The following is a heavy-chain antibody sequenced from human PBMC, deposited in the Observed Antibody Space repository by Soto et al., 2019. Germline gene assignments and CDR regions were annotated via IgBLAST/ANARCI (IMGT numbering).Heavy chain of an antibody. Sequence: EVQLLESGGGLVQPGGSLRLSCAASGFTFSSYAMSWVRQAPGKGLEWVSAISGSGGSTYYADSVKGRFTISRDNSKNTLYLQMNSQRAEDTAVYYCAKDQSGLRYFDWFRKPTDYWGQGTLVTVSS. J-gene: IGHJ4*02. CDR3: AKDQSGLRYFDWFRKPTDY. V-gene: IGHV3-23*01. D-gene: IGHD3-9*01. CDR2: ISGSGGST. CDR1: GFTFSSYA.